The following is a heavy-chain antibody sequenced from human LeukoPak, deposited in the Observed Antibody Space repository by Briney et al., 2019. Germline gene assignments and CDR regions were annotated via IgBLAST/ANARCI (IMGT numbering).Heavy chain of an antibody. Sequence: GGSLRLSCAASGFTFSSYGMHWVRQAPGKGLEWVAFIRYDGSNKYYADSVKGRFTISRDNSKNTLYLQMNSLRAEDTAVYYCAKRGYYGNYFYYYMDVWGKGTTVTVSS. CDR1: GFTFSSYG. D-gene: IGHD1-26*01. J-gene: IGHJ6*03. CDR3: AKRGYYGNYFYYYMDV. V-gene: IGHV3-30*02. CDR2: IRYDGSNK.